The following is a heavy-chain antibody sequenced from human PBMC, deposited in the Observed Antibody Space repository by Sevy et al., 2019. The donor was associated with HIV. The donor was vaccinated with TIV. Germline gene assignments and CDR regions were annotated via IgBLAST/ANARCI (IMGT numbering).Heavy chain of an antibody. CDR3: TSLSGETAMGFDY. CDR1: GFTFSGSA. D-gene: IGHD5-18*01. J-gene: IGHJ4*02. V-gene: IGHV3-73*01. Sequence: GGSLRLSCAASGFTFSGSAMHWVRQASGKGLEWVGRIRSKGNSSATAYAASVKGRFTISRDESKNTAYLQMHSLKTEDTSEYYCTSLSGETAMGFDYWGQGTLVTVSS. CDR2: IRSKGNSSAT.